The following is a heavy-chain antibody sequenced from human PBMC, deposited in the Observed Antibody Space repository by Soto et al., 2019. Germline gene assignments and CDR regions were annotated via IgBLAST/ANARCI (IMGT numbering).Heavy chain of an antibody. Sequence: PSETLSLTCTVSGGSISSYYWSWIRQPPGKGLEWIGYIYYSGSTNYNPSLKSRVTISVDTSKNQFSLKLSSVTAADTAVYYCARTPIFENYYFDYWSQGTLVTVSS. CDR3: ARTPIFENYYFDY. CDR2: IYYSGST. J-gene: IGHJ4*02. CDR1: GGSISSYY. D-gene: IGHD3-3*01. V-gene: IGHV4-59*01.